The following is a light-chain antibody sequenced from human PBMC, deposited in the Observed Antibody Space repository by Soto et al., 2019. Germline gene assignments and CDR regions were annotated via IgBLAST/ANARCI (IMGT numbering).Light chain of an antibody. V-gene: IGKV1-5*01. J-gene: IGKJ1*01. CDR2: DAS. Sequence: DLQMTQPTSSVTASVGARFTITSRASQGIDNRLAWYQQKPGKAPKFPIYDASSLQSGVPSRFSGSGSGTEFTLTISSLQPDDFATYYCQQYNSYSRTFGQGTKVDI. CDR3: QQYNSYSRT. CDR1: QGIDNR.